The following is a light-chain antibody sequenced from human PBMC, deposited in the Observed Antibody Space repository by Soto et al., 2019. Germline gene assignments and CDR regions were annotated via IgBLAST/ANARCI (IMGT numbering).Light chain of an antibody. Sequence: DIPMTQSPSSLSASVGDRVTITCLASQSISSYLNWYQQKPGKAPKLLIYAASSLQSGAPSRFSGSGSGTDFTLTISSLQPEDFETYYCQQSYSPPRTFGQGTKLEIK. V-gene: IGKV1-39*01. CDR1: QSISSY. CDR3: QQSYSPPRT. J-gene: IGKJ2*01. CDR2: AAS.